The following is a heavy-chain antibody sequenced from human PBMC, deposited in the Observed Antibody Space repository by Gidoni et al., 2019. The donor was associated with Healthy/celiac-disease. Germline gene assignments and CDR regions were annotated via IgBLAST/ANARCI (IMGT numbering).Heavy chain of an antibody. V-gene: IGHV3-30*18. CDR3: AKDSAYSSGWKRPYYFDY. CDR2: ISYDGSNK. Sequence: QVQLVESGGGVVQPGRSLRLSCAASGFPFSRYGLHWVRQAPGKGLEWVAVISYDGSNKYYADSVKGRFTISRDNSKNTLYLQMNSLRAEDTAVYYCAKDSAYSSGWKRPYYFDYWGQGTLVTVSS. D-gene: IGHD6-19*01. CDR1: GFPFSRYG. J-gene: IGHJ4*02.